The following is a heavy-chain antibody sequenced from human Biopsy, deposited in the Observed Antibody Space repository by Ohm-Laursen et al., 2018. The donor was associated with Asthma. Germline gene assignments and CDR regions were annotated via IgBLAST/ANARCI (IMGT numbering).Heavy chain of an antibody. J-gene: IGHJ6*02. V-gene: IGHV1-69*13. CDR2: LIPVLGTP. CDR3: ARGYSGSDRIVYYYSGLEV. CDR1: GDSFSNYA. Sequence: SVKVSCKTSGDSFSNYAISWVRQAPGQGLEWMGGLIPVLGTPDHAQMFEGRVTITADESTSTAYMGLSSLSSEDTAVYYCARGYSGSDRIVYYYSGLEVWGQGTTVTVSS. D-gene: IGHD5-12*01.